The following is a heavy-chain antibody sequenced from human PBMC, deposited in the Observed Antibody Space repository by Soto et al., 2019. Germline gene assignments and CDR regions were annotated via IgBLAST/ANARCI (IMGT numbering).Heavy chain of an antibody. D-gene: IGHD2-15*01. CDR2: IYPSGNT. J-gene: IGHJ4*02. CDR1: SGSISSDNW. Sequence: QVQLQESGPGLVKPSGTLSLTCAVSSGSISSDNWWSWVRQPPGKGLEWIGEIYPSGNTNYNPSPRSRVTISVDRSKNQFSLKLSSVTAADTAVYYCARTYCSGGSCYSAFDYWGQGTLVTVSS. V-gene: IGHV4-4*02. CDR3: ARTYCSGGSCYSAFDY.